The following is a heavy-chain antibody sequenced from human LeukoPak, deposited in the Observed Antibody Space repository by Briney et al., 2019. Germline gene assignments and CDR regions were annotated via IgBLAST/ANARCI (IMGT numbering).Heavy chain of an antibody. Sequence: GGSLRLSCGGCGISSNNMSWFRQSPGKGLDWLSYINVNSRTTYYADSVKGRFTISRDNAKSSLYLQMNSLQVEDTAIYYCATDDFYGSLPVWGQGALVTVSS. J-gene: IGHJ3*01. CDR2: INVNSRTT. CDR3: ATDDFYGSLPV. V-gene: IGHV3-48*04. D-gene: IGHD2-15*01. CDR1: GISSNN.